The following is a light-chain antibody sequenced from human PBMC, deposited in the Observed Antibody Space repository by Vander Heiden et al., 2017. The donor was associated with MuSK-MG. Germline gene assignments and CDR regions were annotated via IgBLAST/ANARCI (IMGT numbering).Light chain of an antibody. CDR1: QSVSSSY. J-gene: IGKJ1*01. CDR3: QQYGSSPE. V-gene: IGKV3-20*01. CDR2: GAS. Sequence: GERATLSCRASQSVSSSYLAWYQQKPGQAPRLLIYGASSRATGIPDRFSGSGSGTDFTLTISRLEAEDFAVYYCQQYGSSPEFGQGTKVEIK.